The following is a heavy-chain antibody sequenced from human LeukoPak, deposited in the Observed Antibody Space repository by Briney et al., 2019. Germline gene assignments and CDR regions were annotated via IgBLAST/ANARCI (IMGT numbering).Heavy chain of an antibody. CDR1: GFAFSSYV. CDR3: AKGLYYGSGSDYFDY. J-gene: IGHJ4*02. V-gene: IGHV3-30*18. D-gene: IGHD3-10*01. CDR2: ISYDGSIK. Sequence: GGSLGLSCAASGFAFSSYVIHWVRQAPGKGLEWVAGISYDGSIKYYADSVKGRFTISRDNSKNTLSLQMNSLRADDTAVYFCAKGLYYGSGSDYFDYWGQGTLVTVSS.